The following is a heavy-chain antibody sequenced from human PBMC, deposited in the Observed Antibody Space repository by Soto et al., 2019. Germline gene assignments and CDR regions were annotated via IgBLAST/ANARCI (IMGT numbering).Heavy chain of an antibody. CDR1: GDSISNSRW. V-gene: IGHV4-4*02. CDR3: AYSTGWYRHDV. D-gene: IGHD6-19*01. J-gene: IGHJ3*01. Sequence: QVQLQESGPGLVKPSGTLSLTCAVSGDSISNSRWWTWVRQPPGKGLEWIGDIFHSGATNYNPSLKSRVFISVDKSPNQFSLKVSSVTAADTAVYYCAYSTGWYRHDVWGQGTLVTVSS. CDR2: IFHSGAT.